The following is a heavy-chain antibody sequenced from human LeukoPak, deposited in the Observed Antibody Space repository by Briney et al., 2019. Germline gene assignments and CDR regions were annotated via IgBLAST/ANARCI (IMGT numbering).Heavy chain of an antibody. V-gene: IGHV4-59*02. CDR1: RPSVILYN. CDR2: IYLSGST. Sequence: SHSLSLPYALTRPSVILYNWRCIRQTPGKGLECIKYIYLSGSTNYNPSLKSRVTISVDTSKNHFSLKLTSVTAADAAVYYCARTCPSAYCDGDSPPRNAFDIWGRGTMVTVSS. D-gene: IGHD2-21*02. CDR3: ARTCPSAYCDGDSPPRNAFDI. J-gene: IGHJ3*02.